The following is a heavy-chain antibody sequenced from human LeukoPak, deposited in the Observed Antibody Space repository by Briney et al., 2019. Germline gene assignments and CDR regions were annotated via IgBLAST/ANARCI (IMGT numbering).Heavy chain of an antibody. J-gene: IGHJ4*02. CDR1: GGSFSGYY. V-gene: IGHV4-34*01. CDR2: INHSGST. CDR3: ASRVSTGVFDY. Sequence: SETLSLTCAVYGGSFSGYYWSWIRQPPGKGLEWIGEINHSGSTNYNPSLKSRVTISVDTSKNQFSLKLSSVTAADTAVYYCASRVSTGVFDYWGQGTLVTVSS. D-gene: IGHD2-2*01.